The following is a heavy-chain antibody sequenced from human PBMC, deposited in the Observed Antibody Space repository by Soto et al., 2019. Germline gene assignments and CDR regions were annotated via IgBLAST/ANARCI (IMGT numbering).Heavy chain of an antibody. CDR2: ISGSGGST. J-gene: IGHJ6*03. Sequence: PGGSLRLSCAASGFTFSSYAMSWVRQAPGKGLEWVSAISGSGGSTYYADSVKGRFTISRDNSKNTLYLQMNSLRAEDTAVYYCAKGTPDPRIGYTVTTPNRYYYYYMDVWGKGAAVTVSS. D-gene: IGHD4-4*01. CDR3: AKGTPDPRIGYTVTTPNRYYYYYMDV. CDR1: GFTFSSYA. V-gene: IGHV3-23*01.